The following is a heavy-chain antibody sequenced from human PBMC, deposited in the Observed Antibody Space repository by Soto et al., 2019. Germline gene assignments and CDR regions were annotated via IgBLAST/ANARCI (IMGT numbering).Heavy chain of an antibody. CDR1: GFTFDDYA. D-gene: IGHD6-13*01. CDR2: ISWNSGNI. V-gene: IGHV3-9*01. CDR3: AKDSTISAAGWFDP. Sequence: EVQLVESGGGLVQPGRSLRLSCAASGFTFDDYAMHWVRQAPGKDLEWVSGISWNSGNIAYADSVKGRFTISRDNTKNSLYLQMNSLKTEDTALYYCAKDSTISAAGWFDPWGQGTPVTVSS. J-gene: IGHJ5*02.